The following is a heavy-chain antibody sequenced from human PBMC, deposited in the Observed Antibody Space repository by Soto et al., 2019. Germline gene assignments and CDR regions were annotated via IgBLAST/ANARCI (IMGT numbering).Heavy chain of an antibody. CDR3: ARDQGYCSGGSCYVAGY. CDR2: INSDGSST. J-gene: IGHJ4*02. D-gene: IGHD2-15*01. V-gene: IGHV3-74*01. Sequence: EVQLVESGGGLVQPGGSLRLSCAASGFTFSSYWMHWFRQAPGKGLVWVSRINSDGSSTGYADSVMGRFTISRDNAKNTLYLQMNSLRAEDTAVYYCARDQGYCSGGSCYVAGYWGQGTLVTVSS. CDR1: GFTFSSYW.